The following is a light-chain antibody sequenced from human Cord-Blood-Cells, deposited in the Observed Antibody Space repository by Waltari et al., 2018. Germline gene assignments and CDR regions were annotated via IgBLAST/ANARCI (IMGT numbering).Light chain of an antibody. CDR1: NIGSKS. Sequence: SYVLTQPPSASAAPGKTARITCGGNNIGSKSVHGYQQKRGQAPVLVIYYDSDRPSGIPGRCSGSNSGNTATLTISRVEAGDESDYYCQVWDSSSDHVVFGGGTKLTVL. J-gene: IGLJ2*01. V-gene: IGLV3-21*04. CDR3: QVWDSSSDHVV. CDR2: YDS.